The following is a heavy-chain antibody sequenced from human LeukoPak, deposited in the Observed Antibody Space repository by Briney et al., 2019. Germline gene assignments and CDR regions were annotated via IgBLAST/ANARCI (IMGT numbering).Heavy chain of an antibody. CDR1: GFTFSSYA. D-gene: IGHD3-22*01. CDR3: AKSVTYYYDDIAT. Sequence: GGSLRLSCAASGFTFSSYAMSWVRQAPGKGLEWVSAISFSGTNTYYADSVKGRFTISRDKSKNTLYLQMNSLRAEDTAVYYCAKSVTYYYDDIATWGQGTLVTVSS. V-gene: IGHV3-23*01. CDR2: ISFSGTNT. J-gene: IGHJ5*02.